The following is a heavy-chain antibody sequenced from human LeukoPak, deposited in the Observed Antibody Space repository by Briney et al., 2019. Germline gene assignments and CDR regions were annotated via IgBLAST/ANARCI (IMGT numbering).Heavy chain of an antibody. J-gene: IGHJ4*02. CDR2: IYYSGAT. V-gene: IGHV4-59*01. Sequence: SETLSLTCTVSGGSISGSYWNWIRQPPGKGLEWIGYIYYSGATYYSPSLKSRVTISVDTSQNQFSLNLNSVTAADTAVYYCARYDSSSAGFDFWGQGTLVTVSS. D-gene: IGHD3-22*01. CDR3: ARYDSSSAGFDF. CDR1: GGSISGSY.